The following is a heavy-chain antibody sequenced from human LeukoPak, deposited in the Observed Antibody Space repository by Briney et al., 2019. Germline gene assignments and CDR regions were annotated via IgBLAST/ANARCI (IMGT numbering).Heavy chain of an antibody. D-gene: IGHD5-24*01. CDR2: ISGSGGST. Sequence: GASLRLSCAASGFTFSSYAMSWVRQAPGKGLEWVSAISGSGGSTYYADSVKGRFTISRDNSKNTLYLQMNSLRAEDTAVYYCAKDRVRWLQLFYFDYWGQGTLVTVSS. CDR3: AKDRVRWLQLFYFDY. V-gene: IGHV3-23*01. CDR1: GFTFSSYA. J-gene: IGHJ4*02.